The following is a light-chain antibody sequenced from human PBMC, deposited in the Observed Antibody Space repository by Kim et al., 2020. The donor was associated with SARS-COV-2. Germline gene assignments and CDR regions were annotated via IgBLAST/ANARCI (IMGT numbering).Light chain of an antibody. CDR1: QSVSNH. J-gene: IGKJ1*01. CDR3: QHRFNWPPR. V-gene: IGKV3-11*01. CDR2: DAT. Sequence: LSPGERATLSCRACQSVSNHLSWYPQKPGLAPRLLIYDATNRATGIPARFSGSGSWTDFILTISSLEPEDFALYHCQHRFNWPPRFGQGTKVDIK.